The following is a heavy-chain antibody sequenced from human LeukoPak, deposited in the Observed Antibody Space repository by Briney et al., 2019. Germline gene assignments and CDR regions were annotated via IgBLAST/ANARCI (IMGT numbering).Heavy chain of an antibody. J-gene: IGHJ6*03. Sequence: GASVKVSCKASGYTFTSYYMHWVRQAPGQGLEWMGIINPSGGSTSYAQKFQGRVTMTRDMSTSTAYMELSSLRSEGTAVYYCAGPLAPSSGDPESESGYYYYYMDVWGKGTTVTISS. D-gene: IGHD2-15*01. CDR1: GYTFTSYY. CDR3: AGPLAPSSGDPESESGYYYYYMDV. CDR2: INPSGGST. V-gene: IGHV1-46*01.